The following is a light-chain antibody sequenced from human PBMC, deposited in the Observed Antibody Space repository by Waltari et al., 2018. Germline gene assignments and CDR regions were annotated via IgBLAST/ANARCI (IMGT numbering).Light chain of an antibody. Sequence: DIQMTQSPSSLSASVGDRVTITCRASQSITTYLNWYQQKPGKAPKVLIYAASSLESGVPSRFSGSGSGTDFTLTISTLQPEDFATYYCQQSSSTPITFGQGTRLHIK. V-gene: IGKV1-39*01. J-gene: IGKJ5*01. CDR2: AAS. CDR3: QQSSSTPIT. CDR1: QSITTY.